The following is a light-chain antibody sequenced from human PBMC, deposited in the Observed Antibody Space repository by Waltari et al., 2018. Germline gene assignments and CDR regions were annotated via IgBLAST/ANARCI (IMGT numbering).Light chain of an antibody. J-gene: IGKJ2*01. CDR3: QQYSTYYT. CDR1: QSISTW. CDR2: KAS. V-gene: IGKV1-5*03. Sequence: ITCRASQSISTWLAWYQQKPGKAPNLLIYKASNLESGVPSRFSGSGSVTEFTLTISSLQPDDFSTYYCQQYSTYYTFGQGTKLEIK.